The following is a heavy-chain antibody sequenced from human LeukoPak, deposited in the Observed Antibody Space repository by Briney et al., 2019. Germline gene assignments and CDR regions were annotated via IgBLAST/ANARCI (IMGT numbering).Heavy chain of an antibody. J-gene: IGHJ4*02. Sequence: PGGSLRLSCAASGFTFDDYAMHWVRQAPGKGLEWVANIKHDGSEAYYVASVKGRFTISKDNAKSSLYLQMNSLRTEDTAVYYCVKGRGGYVKYKTFDYWGQGTLVTVSS. CDR2: IKHDGSEA. D-gene: IGHD5-12*01. V-gene: IGHV3-7*01. CDR3: VKGRGGYVKYKTFDY. CDR1: GFTFDDYA.